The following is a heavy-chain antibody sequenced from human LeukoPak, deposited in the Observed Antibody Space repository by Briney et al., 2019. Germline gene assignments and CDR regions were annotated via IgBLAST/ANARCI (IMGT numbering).Heavy chain of an antibody. CDR1: GFTLDIYA. CDR3: ASGGLRSFSVDY. D-gene: IGHD3-16*01. V-gene: IGHV3-74*01. Sequence: GGSLRLSCAASGFTLDIYAMTWVRQAPGKGLVWVSRINSDGSSTSYADSVKGRFTISRDNAKNTLYLQMNSLRAEDAAVYYCASGGLRSFSVDYWGQGTLVTVSS. J-gene: IGHJ4*02. CDR2: INSDGSST.